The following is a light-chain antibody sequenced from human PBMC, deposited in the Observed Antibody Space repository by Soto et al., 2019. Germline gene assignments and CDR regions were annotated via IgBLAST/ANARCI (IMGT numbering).Light chain of an antibody. CDR1: QSISRY. CDR3: QQNYNSLIT. CDR2: AAF. J-gene: IGKJ5*01. Sequence: DIQMTQSPSSLSASVGERVTITCRESQSISRYLNWYQQKRGKAPKLXIYAAFSLQSGVLSRFSGSGAGTDCTLTISSLQPEDFTTDYCQQNYNSLITFGQGTRLEIK. V-gene: IGKV1-39*01.